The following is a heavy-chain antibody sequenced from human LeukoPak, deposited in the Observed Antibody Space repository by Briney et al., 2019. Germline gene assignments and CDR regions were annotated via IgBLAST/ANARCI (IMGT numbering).Heavy chain of an antibody. V-gene: IGHV3-74*01. J-gene: IGHJ4*02. Sequence: GGSLRLSCAASGFTFSSYWMHWVRQAPGKGLVWVSRINSDGSSTSYADSVKGRFTISRDNAKNTLYLQMTSLRAEDTAVYYCARQGTIAAAEIDYWGQGTLVTVSS. CDR1: GFTFSSYW. D-gene: IGHD6-13*01. CDR2: INSDGSST. CDR3: ARQGTIAAAEIDY.